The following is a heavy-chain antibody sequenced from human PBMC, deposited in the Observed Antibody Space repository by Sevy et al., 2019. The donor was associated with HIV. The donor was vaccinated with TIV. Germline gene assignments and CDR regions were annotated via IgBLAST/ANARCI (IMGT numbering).Heavy chain of an antibody. CDR1: GFTFEDYA. V-gene: IGHV3-9*01. CDR2: ISWNSGRI. D-gene: IGHD3-22*01. J-gene: IGHJ4*02. Sequence: GGSLRLSCAASGFTFEDYALHWVRQVPGKGLEWVSGISWNSGRIGYADSVKGRFTISRDNAKNSLYLQMNSLRAEDTAFYYCAKDSYYDSSGYFDYWGPGTLVTVSS. CDR3: AKDSYYDSSGYFDY.